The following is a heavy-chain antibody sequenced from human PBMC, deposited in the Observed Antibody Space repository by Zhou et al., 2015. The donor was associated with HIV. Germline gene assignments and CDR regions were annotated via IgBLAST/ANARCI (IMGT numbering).Heavy chain of an antibody. CDR3: TRGRWEVPDAY. J-gene: IGHJ4*02. V-gene: IGHV1-8*01. CDR1: GYTFITYD. CDR2: EPRKGGQT. Sequence: QVQLVQSGPEVMKPGASVKVSCKASGYTFITYDINWVRQATGQRPEVDGMDEPRKGGQTGYAQKFQGRVTMTRDTSINTAYMELSGLTSEDTAIYYCTRGRWEVPDAYWGRGIPGHRL. D-gene: IGHD1-26*01.